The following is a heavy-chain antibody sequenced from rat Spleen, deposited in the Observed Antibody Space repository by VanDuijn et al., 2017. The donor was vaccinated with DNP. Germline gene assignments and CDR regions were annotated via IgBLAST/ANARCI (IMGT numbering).Heavy chain of an antibody. CDR1: GFSLTDYS. Sequence: EVQLRESGPGLVQPSQTLSLTCTVSGFSLTDYSVHWVRQPPGKGLEWMGVMWSGGSTAYNSALKSRLSISRDTSKSQVFLKMSSLQTEDTATYYCAKYEGVAIWFAYWGQGTVVTVTS. CDR2: MWSGGST. D-gene: IGHD1-12*02. CDR3: AKYEGVAIWFAY. J-gene: IGHJ3*01. V-gene: IGHV2S63*01.